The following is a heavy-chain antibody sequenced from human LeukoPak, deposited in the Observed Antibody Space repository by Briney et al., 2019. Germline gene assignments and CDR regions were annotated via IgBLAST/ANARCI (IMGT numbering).Heavy chain of an antibody. Sequence: GGSLRLSCAASGFTFSSYAMSWVRQAPGKGLEWISTISVGGGSTYYADSVKGRFTFSRDNSKNTLYLQMNSLRAEDTAVYYCAKVNLNNYNYGMDVWGQGTTVTVSS. CDR3: AKVNLNNYNYGMDV. CDR1: GFTFSSYA. CDR2: ISVGGGST. J-gene: IGHJ6*02. V-gene: IGHV3-23*01.